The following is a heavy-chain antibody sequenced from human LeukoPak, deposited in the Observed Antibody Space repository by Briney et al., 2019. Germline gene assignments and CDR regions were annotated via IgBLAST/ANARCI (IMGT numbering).Heavy chain of an antibody. J-gene: IGHJ5*02. CDR1: GGSISSGGYY. D-gene: IGHD2-2*01. V-gene: IGHV4-31*03. CDR2: ICYSGST. Sequence: SQTLSLTCTVSGGSISSGGYYWSWIRQHPGKGLEWIGYICYSGSTYYNPSLKSRVTISVDTSKNQFSLKLSSVTAADTAVYYCARAGEYIVVVPAAIEANNWFDPWGQGTLVTVSS. CDR3: ARAGEYIVVVPAAIEANNWFDP.